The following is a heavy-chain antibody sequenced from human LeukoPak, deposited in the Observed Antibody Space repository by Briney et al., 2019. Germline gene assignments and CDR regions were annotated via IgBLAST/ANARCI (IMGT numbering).Heavy chain of an antibody. CDR1: GGSFSGYY. CDR2: INHSGST. D-gene: IGHD1-26*01. J-gene: IGHJ5*02. V-gene: IGHV4-34*01. Sequence: SETLSLTCAVYGGSFSGYYWSWIRQPPGKGLEWIGEINHSGSTNYNPSLKSRVTISVDTPKNQFSLKLSSVTAADTAVYYCARVGATTRAWFDPWGQGTLVTVSS. CDR3: ARVGATTRAWFDP.